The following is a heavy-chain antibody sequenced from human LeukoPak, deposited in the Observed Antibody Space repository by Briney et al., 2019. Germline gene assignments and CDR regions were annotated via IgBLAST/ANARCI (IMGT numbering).Heavy chain of an antibody. CDR3: AREEAWGDYVWGSYRYRVGEPNYYYYYMDV. V-gene: IGHV7-4-1*02. D-gene: IGHD3-16*02. J-gene: IGHJ6*03. Sequence: ASVKVSCEASGYTFTSYAMNWVRQAPGQGLEWMGWINANTGNPTYAQGFTGRFVFSLDTSASTAYLQISSLKAEDTAVYYCAREEAWGDYVWGSYRYRVGEPNYYYYYMDVWGKGTTVTVSS. CDR2: INANTGNP. CDR1: GYTFTSYA.